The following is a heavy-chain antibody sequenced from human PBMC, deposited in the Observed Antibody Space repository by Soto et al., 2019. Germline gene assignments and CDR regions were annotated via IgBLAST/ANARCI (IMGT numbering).Heavy chain of an antibody. V-gene: IGHV4-61*08. CDR3: ARGQQLTTYYFDY. J-gene: IGHJ4*02. CDR2: IYYSGST. CDR1: GGSISSGGYY. D-gene: IGHD6-13*01. Sequence: PSETLSLTCTVSGGSISSGGYYRSWIRQPPGKGLEWIGYIYYSGSTNYNPSLKSRVTISVDTSKNQFSLKLSSVTAADTAVYYCARGQQLTTYYFDYWGQGTLVTVSS.